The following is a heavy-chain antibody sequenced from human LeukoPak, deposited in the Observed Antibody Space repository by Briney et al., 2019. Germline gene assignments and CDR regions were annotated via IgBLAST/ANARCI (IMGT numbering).Heavy chain of an antibody. CDR2: ISYDGGNK. V-gene: IGHV3-30*04. CDR1: GFTFSSYA. CDR3: ARVESGYSYGSPIDY. J-gene: IGHJ4*02. D-gene: IGHD5-18*01. Sequence: GGSLRLSCAASGFTFSSYAMHWVRQAPGKGLEWVAVISYDGGNKYYADSVKGRFTISRDNSKNTLYLQMNSLRAEDTAVYYCARVESGYSYGSPIDYWGQGTLVTVSS.